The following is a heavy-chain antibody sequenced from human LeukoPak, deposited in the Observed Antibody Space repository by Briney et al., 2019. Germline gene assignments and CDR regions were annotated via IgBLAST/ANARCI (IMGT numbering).Heavy chain of an antibody. V-gene: IGHV3-21*01. J-gene: IGHJ4*02. CDR2: ISSSSSYI. Sequence: SGGSLRLSCAASGFTFSSYSMNWVRQAPGKGLEWVSSISSSSSYIYYADSVKGRFTISRDNAKNSLYLQMNSLRAEDTAVYYCARDGISGWVYWGQGTLVTVSS. CDR3: ARDGISGWVY. CDR1: GFTFSSYS. D-gene: IGHD6-19*01.